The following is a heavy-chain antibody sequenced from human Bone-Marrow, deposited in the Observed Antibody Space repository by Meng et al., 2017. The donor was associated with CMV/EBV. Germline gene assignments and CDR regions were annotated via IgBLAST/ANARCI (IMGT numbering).Heavy chain of an antibody. J-gene: IGHJ4*02. D-gene: IGHD3-16*01. Sequence: LSLTCAASGFTFSRYEMNWVRLAPGKGLEWVSYISSSGSTIYYPDSVKGRFSISRDNAKNSLYLQMNSLRAEDTAVYYCARAGVMAISAFIYYFDYWGQGTLVTVSS. CDR2: ISSSGSTI. V-gene: IGHV3-48*03. CDR3: ARAGVMAISAFIYYFDY. CDR1: GFTFSRYE.